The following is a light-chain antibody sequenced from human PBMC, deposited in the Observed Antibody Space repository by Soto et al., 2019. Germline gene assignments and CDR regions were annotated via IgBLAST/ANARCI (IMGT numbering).Light chain of an antibody. J-gene: IGKJ5*01. Sequence: DIVMTQSPDSLSVSLGERATINCKSSQNLLSSSDNRNYLGWFQQKPGQPPKLIISWASARQSGVPDRFSGSGSGTDFTLAISCLQAEDVAVYYCQQYYGAPISFGQGTRLEIK. V-gene: IGKV4-1*01. CDR1: QNLLSSSDNRNY. CDR3: QQYYGAPIS. CDR2: WAS.